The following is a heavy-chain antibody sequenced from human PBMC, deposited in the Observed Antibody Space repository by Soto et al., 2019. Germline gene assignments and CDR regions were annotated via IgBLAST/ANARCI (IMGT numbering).Heavy chain of an antibody. D-gene: IGHD4-17*01. CDR2: INHSGST. CDR3: PRGYGSPFDY. Sequence: SETLSLTCAVYGGSFSGYYWSWVRQPPGKGLEWIGEINHSGSTNYNPSLKSRVTISVDTSKNQFSLKLSSVTAADTAVYYCPRGYGSPFDYWGQGTLVTVSS. V-gene: IGHV4-34*01. J-gene: IGHJ4*02. CDR1: GGSFSGYY.